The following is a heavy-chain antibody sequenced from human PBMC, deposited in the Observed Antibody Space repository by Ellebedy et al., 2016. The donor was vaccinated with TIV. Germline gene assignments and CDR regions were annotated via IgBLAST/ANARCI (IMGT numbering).Heavy chain of an antibody. Sequence: GESLKISCAASGISFSSYWMSWVRQAPGKGLEWVANIKEDGSEKYYVDSVKGRFTISRDNAKNSLYLQMNSLRAEDTAVYYCATPLANLAVAIPFWGQGTLVTVSS. CDR1: GISFSSYW. D-gene: IGHD6-19*01. V-gene: IGHV3-7*01. J-gene: IGHJ4*02. CDR2: IKEDGSEK. CDR3: ATPLANLAVAIPF.